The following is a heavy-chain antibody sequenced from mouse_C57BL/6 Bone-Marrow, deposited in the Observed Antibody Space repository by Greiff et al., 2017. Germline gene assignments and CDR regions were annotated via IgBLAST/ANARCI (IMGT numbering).Heavy chain of an antibody. CDR3: TTGGNYRFAY. Sequence: EVQLQQSGAELVRPGASVKLSCTASGFNIKDDYMHWVKQRPEQGLEWIGWIDPENGDTEYASKFQGKATIPADTSSNTAYLQLSSLTSEDTAVYYCTTGGNYRFAYWGQGTLVTVSA. V-gene: IGHV14-4*01. J-gene: IGHJ3*01. CDR2: IDPENGDT. D-gene: IGHD2-1*01. CDR1: GFNIKDDY.